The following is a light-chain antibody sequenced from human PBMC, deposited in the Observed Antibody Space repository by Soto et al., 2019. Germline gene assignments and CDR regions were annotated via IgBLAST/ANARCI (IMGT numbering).Light chain of an antibody. CDR2: KAS. J-gene: IGKJ1*01. CDR3: QQFNSYPCT. Sequence: DIQMTQSPSTLSASVGDRVTITCRASQSIGSWLDWYQQKPGKAPNLLIYKASSLESGVPSRFRGSGSGRELTFTISSLQPEDFATYYCQQFNSYPCTLGQRSKVDIK. V-gene: IGKV1-5*03. CDR1: QSIGSW.